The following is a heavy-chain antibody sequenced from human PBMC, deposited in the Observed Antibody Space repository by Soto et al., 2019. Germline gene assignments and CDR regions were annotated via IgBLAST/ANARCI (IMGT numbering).Heavy chain of an antibody. V-gene: IGHV1-69*06. CDR2: IIPIFGTA. J-gene: IGHJ5*02. D-gene: IGHD3-22*01. CDR3: ATNYYYDSSGYLWSDP. CDR1: GGTFSSYA. Sequence: ASVKVSCKASGGTFSSYAISWVRQAPGQGLEWMGGIIPIFGTANYAQKFQGRVTITADKSTSTAYMELSSLRSEDTAVYYCATNYYYDSSGYLWSDPWGQGTLVTVSS.